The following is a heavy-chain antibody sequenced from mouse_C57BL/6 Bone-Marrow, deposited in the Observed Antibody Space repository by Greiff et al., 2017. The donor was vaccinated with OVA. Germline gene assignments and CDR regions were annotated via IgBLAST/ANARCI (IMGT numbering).Heavy chain of an antibody. CDR1: GFTFSSYG. V-gene: IGHV5-6*02. CDR2: ISSGGSYT. J-gene: IGHJ1*03. Sequence: EVKLLESGGDLVKPGGSLKLSCAASGFTFSSYGMSWVRQTPDKRLEWVATISSGGSYTYYPDSVKGRFTISRDNAKNTLYLQMSSLKSEDTAMYYCARPYDGYYWYFDVWGTGTTVTVSS. D-gene: IGHD2-3*01. CDR3: ARPYDGYYWYFDV.